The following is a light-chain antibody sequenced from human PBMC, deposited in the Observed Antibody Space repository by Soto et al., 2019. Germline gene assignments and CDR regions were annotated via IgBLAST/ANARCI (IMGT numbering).Light chain of an antibody. CDR3: QQYNEWPS. V-gene: IGKV3-15*01. J-gene: IGKJ1*01. CDR2: GAS. Sequence: EIVMTQSPGTLSVSPGERATLSCRASQNVGRNLAWYQQKPGQAPRLLIYGASTRAAGIPARFSGRGSGTEFTLIISSLQSADSAVYYCQQYNEWPSFGQGTKVDIK. CDR1: QNVGRN.